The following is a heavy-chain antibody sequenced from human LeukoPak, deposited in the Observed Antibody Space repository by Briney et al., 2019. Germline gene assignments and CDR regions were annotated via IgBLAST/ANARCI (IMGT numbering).Heavy chain of an antibody. Sequence: SQTLSLTCAISGDSVSSNSAAWNWIRQSPSRGLEWLGRTYYRSKWETDYAESVKSRITINPDTSKNQFSLHLNSVTPEDTAVYYCASASYNGRTAYFDYWGQGTLVTVSS. CDR1: GDSVSSNSAA. CDR3: ASASYNGRTAYFDY. V-gene: IGHV6-1*01. J-gene: IGHJ4*02. D-gene: IGHD1-26*01. CDR2: TYYRSKWET.